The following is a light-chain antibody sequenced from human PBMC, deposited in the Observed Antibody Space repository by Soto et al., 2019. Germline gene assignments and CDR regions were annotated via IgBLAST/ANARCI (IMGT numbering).Light chain of an antibody. CDR3: LQDHNYLT. J-gene: IGKJ3*01. CDR1: RDIRKH. CDR2: AAS. Sequence: AIQMTQSPASLSASVGDRVTITCRASRDIRKHLAWYQQKPGKAPKLMIYAASTLQNGVPSRFSGSGFGTDFTLSISTLQPEAFATYYCLQDHNYLTFGPGTKVDFK. V-gene: IGKV1-6*01.